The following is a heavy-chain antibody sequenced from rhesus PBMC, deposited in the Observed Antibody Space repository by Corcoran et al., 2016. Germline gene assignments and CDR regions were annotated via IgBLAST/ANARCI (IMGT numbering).Heavy chain of an antibody. CDR1: GGSISSSTW. Sequence: QGQLQESGPGLVKPSETLSLTCAVSGGSISSSTWLIWIAPPPGKGVEGIGYISGVSGGTYYNPSLTSQVTSSEDTSKNQFSLKLSSVTAADTAVYYCARGGLLVVHFDYWGQGVLVTVSS. CDR2: ISGVSGGT. V-gene: IGHV4-65*02. D-gene: IGHD2-21*01. J-gene: IGHJ4*01. CDR3: ARGGLLVVHFDY.